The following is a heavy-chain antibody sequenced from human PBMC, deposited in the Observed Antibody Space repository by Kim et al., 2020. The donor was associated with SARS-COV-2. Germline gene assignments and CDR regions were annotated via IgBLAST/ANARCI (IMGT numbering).Heavy chain of an antibody. V-gene: IGHV3-48*02. CDR1: GFTFSSYS. D-gene: IGHD3-9*01. Sequence: GGSLRLSCAASGFTFSSYSMNWVRQAPGKGLEWVSYISSSSSTIYYADSVKGRFTISRDNAKNSLYLQMNSLRDEDTAVYYCAREGDYDILTGYKQPNYYYGMDVWGQVTTVTVSS. CDR3: AREGDYDILTGYKQPNYYYGMDV. CDR2: ISSSSSTI. J-gene: IGHJ6*02.